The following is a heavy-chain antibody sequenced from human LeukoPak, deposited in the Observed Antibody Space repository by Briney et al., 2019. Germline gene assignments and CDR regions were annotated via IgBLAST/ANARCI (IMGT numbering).Heavy chain of an antibody. Sequence: GESLKISCAASGFTFSSYGMHWVRQAPGKGLEWVAVIWYDGSNKYYADSVKGRFTISRDNSKNTLYLQMNSLRAEDTAVYYCASYLYWWSDLGYWGQGTLVTVSS. CDR3: ASYLYWWSDLGY. CDR2: IWYDGSNK. J-gene: IGHJ4*02. V-gene: IGHV3-33*01. D-gene: IGHD2-8*02. CDR1: GFTFSSYG.